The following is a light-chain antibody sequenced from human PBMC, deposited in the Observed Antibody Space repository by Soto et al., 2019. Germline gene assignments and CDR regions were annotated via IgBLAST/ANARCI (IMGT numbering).Light chain of an antibody. CDR1: QGISSY. J-gene: IGKJ4*01. CDR3: QQLNSYPLT. V-gene: IGKV1-9*01. Sequence: DIQLTQSPSFLSASIGDRVTITCRASQGISSYLAWYQQKPGKAPKLLIYAASNLQSGVPSRYSGSGSGTEFTLTISSLQPEHFATYYCQQLNSYPLTFGGGTKVEIK. CDR2: AAS.